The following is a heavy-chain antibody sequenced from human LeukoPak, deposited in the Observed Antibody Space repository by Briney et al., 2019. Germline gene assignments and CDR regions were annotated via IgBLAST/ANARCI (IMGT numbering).Heavy chain of an antibody. CDR2: ISSSGSTI. D-gene: IGHD2-15*01. CDR3: ARDGGYCSGGSCYVDY. Sequence: GRSLRLSCAASGFTFSDYYMSWIRQAPGKGLEWVSYISSSGSTIYYADSVKGRFTISRDNAKNTLYLQMNSLRAEDTAVYYCARDGGYCSGGSCYVDYWGQGTLVTVSS. CDR1: GFTFSDYY. J-gene: IGHJ4*02. V-gene: IGHV3-11*04.